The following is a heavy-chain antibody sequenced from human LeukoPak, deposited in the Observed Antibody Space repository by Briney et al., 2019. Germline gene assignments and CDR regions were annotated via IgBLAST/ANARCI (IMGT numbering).Heavy chain of an antibody. CDR2: ISSSGSYI. CDR1: GFPFSSYT. J-gene: IGHJ5*02. V-gene: IGHV3-21*04. Sequence: GGSLRLSCGASGFPFSSYTFNWVRQAPGKGLEWVSSISSSGSYIYYADSVKGRFTISRDNANNSLHLQMNSLRAEDTAVYYCAKDRRYCSSTSCPPPVWFDPWGQGTLVTVSS. D-gene: IGHD2-2*01. CDR3: AKDRRYCSSTSCPPPVWFDP.